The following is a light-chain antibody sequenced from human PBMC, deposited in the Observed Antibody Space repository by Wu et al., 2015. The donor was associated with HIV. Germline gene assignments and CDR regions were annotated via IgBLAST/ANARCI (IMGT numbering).Light chain of an antibody. CDR1: QSVSSRY. Sequence: EIVLTQSPGTLSLSPGERVTLSCRASQSVSSRYLAWYQQKPGQAPRLLIYGASNRATGTPDRFSGSGSGTDFTLTISSLQPEDFAVYYCQQYDIWPPYTFGQGTKLEIK. J-gene: IGKJ2*01. CDR3: QQYDIWPPYT. CDR2: GAS. V-gene: IGKV3-20*01.